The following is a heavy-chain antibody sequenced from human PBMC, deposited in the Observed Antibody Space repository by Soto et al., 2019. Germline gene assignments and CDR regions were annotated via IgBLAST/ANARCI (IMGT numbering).Heavy chain of an antibody. CDR2: IKPDGSEK. D-gene: IGHD3-22*01. CDR1: GFTFSSYG. J-gene: IGHJ3*02. CDR3: ARGDYYDSSGPFSDAFDI. Sequence: HPGGSLRLSCAASGFTFSSYGMHWVRQAPGKGLEWVANIKPDGSEKWYVDSVKGRFTISRDNAKNSLYLQMNSLRAGDTAVYYCARGDYYDSSGPFSDAFDIWGQETMVTVSS. V-gene: IGHV3-7*04.